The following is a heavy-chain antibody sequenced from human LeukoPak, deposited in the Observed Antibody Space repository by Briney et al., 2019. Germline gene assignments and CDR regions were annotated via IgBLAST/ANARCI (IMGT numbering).Heavy chain of an antibody. CDR1: GGSISSGDNY. Sequence: PSETLSLTCTVSGGSISSGDNYWGWIRQPPGKGLEWIGYIYYDGSAFYNPSFKSRVTISRDTSTNQFSLRLNSVTDADTAVYYCARAPYISVAGSLFDYWGRGTLATVSS. D-gene: IGHD6-19*01. CDR2: IYYDGSA. J-gene: IGHJ4*02. V-gene: IGHV4-30-4*01. CDR3: ARAPYISVAGSLFDY.